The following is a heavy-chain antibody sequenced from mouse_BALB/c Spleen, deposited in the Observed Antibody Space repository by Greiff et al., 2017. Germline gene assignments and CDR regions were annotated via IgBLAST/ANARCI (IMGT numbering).Heavy chain of an antibody. CDR1: GFNIKDTH. V-gene: IGHV14-3*02. Sequence: VPLQQSGAELVKPGASVQFSFTASGFNIKDTHMHWVKQRPEPGLEWIGRIDPANGNTKYDPKFQGKATITADTSSNTAYLQLSSLTSEDTAVYYCARNWEYFDVWGAGTTVTVSS. J-gene: IGHJ1*01. CDR3: ARNWEYFDV. D-gene: IGHD4-1*01. CDR2: IDPANGNT.